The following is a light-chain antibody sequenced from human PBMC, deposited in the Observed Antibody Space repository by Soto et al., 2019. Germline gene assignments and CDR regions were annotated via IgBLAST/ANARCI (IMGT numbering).Light chain of an antibody. V-gene: IGLV2-14*03. CDR3: NSYTTSNTFV. Sequence: QSALTQPASVSGSPGQAITVSCSGTSSDIGAHNFVSWYQQHPGKAPKLIIYEVINRPSGVSDRFSGSKSGNTASLTISGLQSEDEADYYCNSYTTSNTFVFGRGNKVTV. CDR2: EVI. J-gene: IGLJ1*01. CDR1: SSDIGAHNF.